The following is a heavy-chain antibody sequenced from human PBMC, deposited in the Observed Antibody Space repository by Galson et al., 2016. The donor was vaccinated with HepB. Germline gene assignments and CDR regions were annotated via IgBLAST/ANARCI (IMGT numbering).Heavy chain of an antibody. D-gene: IGHD3-22*01. Sequence: SLRLSCAASGSSVSGKYMSWARQAPGKGLEWVSAIFSGDATYYRDSVKGRFTISRDTSKNTLYLQMNNLRAEDTAIYYCEGYSDPFDIWGRGTMVTVSS. CDR1: GSSVSGKY. CDR2: IFSGDAT. CDR3: EGYSDPFDI. J-gene: IGHJ3*02. V-gene: IGHV3-53*01.